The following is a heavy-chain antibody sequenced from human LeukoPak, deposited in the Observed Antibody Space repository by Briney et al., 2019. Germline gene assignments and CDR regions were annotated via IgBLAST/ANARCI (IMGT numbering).Heavy chain of an antibody. CDR2: MFYGGST. V-gene: IGHV4-39*07. Sequence: PSETLSLTCTVSGGSISSSSYYWGWIRQPPGKGLEWIGNMFYGGSTYYNPSLKSRVTMSLDTSKNHFSLKLSSVTAADTAVYYCARAWRWIQLSAFDYWGQGTPVTVSS. J-gene: IGHJ4*02. CDR1: GGSISSSSYY. CDR3: ARAWRWIQLSAFDY. D-gene: IGHD5-18*01.